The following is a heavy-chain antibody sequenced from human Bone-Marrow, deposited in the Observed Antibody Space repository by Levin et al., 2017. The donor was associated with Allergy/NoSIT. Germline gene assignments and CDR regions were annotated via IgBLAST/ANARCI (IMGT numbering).Heavy chain of an antibody. J-gene: IGHJ2*01. CDR3: ARRGGYWYFDL. D-gene: IGHD3-16*01. Sequence: GESLKISCKGSGYTFTSYWISWVRQMPGKGLEWMGRIEPSDSYIKYSPSFQGHVTISADKSISTAYLQWSSLKASDTAMYCCARRGGYWYFDLWGRGTLVTVSS. CDR2: IEPSDSYI. CDR1: GYTFTSYW. V-gene: IGHV5-10-1*01.